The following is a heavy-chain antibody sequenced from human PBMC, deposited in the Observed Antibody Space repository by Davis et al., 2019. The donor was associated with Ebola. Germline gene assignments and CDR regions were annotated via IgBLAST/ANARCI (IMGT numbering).Heavy chain of an antibody. D-gene: IGHD1-1*01. CDR1: GFSFSSYW. CDR3: TRDGTRDSLVY. V-gene: IGHV3-74*01. Sequence: PGGSLRLSCAASGFSFSSYWMHWVRHAPGKGLVWVSNIKSDGSTTNYADSVKGRFTISRDNAKNTLYLQMNSLTAEDTAVYYCTRDGTRDSLVYWGQGTLVTVSS. J-gene: IGHJ4*02. CDR2: IKSDGSTT.